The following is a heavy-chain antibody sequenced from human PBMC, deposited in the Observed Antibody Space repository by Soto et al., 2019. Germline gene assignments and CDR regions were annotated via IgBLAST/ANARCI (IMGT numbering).Heavy chain of an antibody. D-gene: IGHD6-6*01. V-gene: IGHV5-51*01. Sequence: GESLKISCKGSGYNFTSYWIDWVRQMPGKGLEWMGIMYPGDSDTRYSPSFQGQVTISADKSISTAYLQWGSLRASDTAMYYCARLGIPYSSSSSGMDVWGQGTTVTVSS. CDR3: ARLGIPYSSSSSGMDV. CDR2: MYPGDSDT. CDR1: GYNFTSYW. J-gene: IGHJ6*02.